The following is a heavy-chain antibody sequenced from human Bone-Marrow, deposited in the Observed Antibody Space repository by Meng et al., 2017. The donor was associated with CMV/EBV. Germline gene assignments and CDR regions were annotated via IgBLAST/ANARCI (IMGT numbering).Heavy chain of an antibody. CDR2: INPSGGST. D-gene: IGHD2-15*01. CDR1: GYTFTSYY. V-gene: IGHV1-46*01. Sequence: ASVKVSCKASGYTFTSYYMHWVRQAPGQGLEWMGIINPSGGSTSYAQKFQGRVTMTRDTSTSTVYMELSRLRSEDKAVYYCTREGAGYCSGGSCYSVSEFDDWGQGTLVTVSS. CDR3: TREGAGYCSGGSCYSVSEFDD. J-gene: IGHJ4*02.